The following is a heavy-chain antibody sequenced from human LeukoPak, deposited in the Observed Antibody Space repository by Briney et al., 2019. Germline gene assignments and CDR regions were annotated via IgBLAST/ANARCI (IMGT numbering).Heavy chain of an antibody. D-gene: IGHD1-26*01. V-gene: IGHV1-46*01. CDR3: ARDRNSGSYCSDY. CDR1: GYTFTSYY. J-gene: IGHJ4*02. CDR2: INPSSAYT. Sequence: ASVKVSCKASGYTFTSYYIHLVRQAPGHGPDLVGIINPSSAYTTYSQKFQGRVTMTRDTSTSTVYMELSSLTSEDTAVYYCARDRNSGSYCSDYWGQGTLVTVSS.